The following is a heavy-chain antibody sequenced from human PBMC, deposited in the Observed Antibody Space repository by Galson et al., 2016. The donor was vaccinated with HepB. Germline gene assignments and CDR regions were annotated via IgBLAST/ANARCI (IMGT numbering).Heavy chain of an antibody. D-gene: IGHD2-15*01. CDR2: KYYGGST. V-gene: IGHV4-39*01. J-gene: IGHJ4*01. CDR1: GGSLTVTNYY. CDR3: ASRSLLGRGYYFDY. Sequence: LSLTCSVSGGSLTVTNYYWGWIRQPPGKALEWIGTKYYGGSTHYNPSLERRVTISVDKSRNQFSLMLTSVTAADTAVFCCASRSLLGRGYYFDYWGHGTLVAVSS.